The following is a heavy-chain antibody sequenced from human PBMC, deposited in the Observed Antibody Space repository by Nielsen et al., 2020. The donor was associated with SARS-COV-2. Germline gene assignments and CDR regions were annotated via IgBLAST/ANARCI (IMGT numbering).Heavy chain of an antibody. CDR1: GFTLSTYG. Sequence: GESLKISCAASGFTLSTYGMHWVRQAPGKGLEWVAVITHDGSYRYYADSVKGRFTISRDNSKNTLYLQMNSLSAEDTAHYFCAKIATVKTIYYSDLDVWGQGTTVAVSS. CDR3: AKIATVKTIYYSDLDV. D-gene: IGHD4-17*01. V-gene: IGHV3-30*18. J-gene: IGHJ6*02. CDR2: ITHDGSYR.